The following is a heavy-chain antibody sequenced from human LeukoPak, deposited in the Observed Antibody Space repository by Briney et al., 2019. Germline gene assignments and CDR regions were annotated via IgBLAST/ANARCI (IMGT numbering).Heavy chain of an antibody. V-gene: IGHV4-59*13. D-gene: IGHD5/OR15-5a*01. CDR2: VHYSGST. CDR3: ARDLVYTFPY. Sequence: SETLSYTCTVSGGSISGSYWSWIRQPPGKGLEWVGYVHYSGSTNYNPSFKSRVTMSVDTSKNQLSLKLSSVTAADTAVYYCARDLVYTFPYWGQGTLVSVSS. J-gene: IGHJ4*02. CDR1: GGSISGSY.